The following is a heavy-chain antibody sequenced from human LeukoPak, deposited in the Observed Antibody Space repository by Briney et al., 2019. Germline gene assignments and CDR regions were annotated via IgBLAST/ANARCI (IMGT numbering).Heavy chain of an antibody. D-gene: IGHD6-13*01. Sequence: GESLKISCKGSGYSFTTYWIGWVRQMPGKGLEWMGIIYPGDSDTTYSPSFQGQVTISADKSISTAYLQWSSLKASDTAMYYCARPIAAAGVYYFDYWGQGTLVTVSS. CDR3: ARPIAAAGVYYFDY. V-gene: IGHV5-51*01. J-gene: IGHJ4*02. CDR2: IYPGDSDT. CDR1: GYSFTTYW.